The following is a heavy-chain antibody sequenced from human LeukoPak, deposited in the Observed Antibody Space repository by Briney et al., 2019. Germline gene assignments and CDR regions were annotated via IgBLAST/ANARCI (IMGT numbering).Heavy chain of an antibody. D-gene: IGHD1-14*01. J-gene: IGHJ4*02. CDR2: ISAYNGNA. CDR1: GYTFTSYG. CDR3: ARVSSPDSQNFDY. V-gene: IGHV1-18*01. Sequence: ASVKVSCKASGYTFTSYGISWVRQAPGQGLEWMGWISAYNGNANYAQKFQGRVTMTRDTSLSTAYMELSRLRSDDTAVYSCARVSSPDSQNFDYWGQGTLVTVSS.